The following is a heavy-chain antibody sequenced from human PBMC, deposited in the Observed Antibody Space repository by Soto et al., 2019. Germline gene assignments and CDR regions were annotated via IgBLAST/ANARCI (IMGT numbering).Heavy chain of an antibody. CDR3: AKDRQGSGPDFDL. CDR2: ISGSGGST. V-gene: IGHV3-23*01. CDR1: GFTFSSYA. Sequence: EVQLLESGGGLVQPGGSLRLSCAASGFTFSSYAMNWVRQAPGKGLEWVSGISGSGGSTYYADSVKGRFTISRDNSKNRVDLQMNSLRAEDTAVYYCAKDRQGSGPDFDLWGRGTLVTVSS. D-gene: IGHD3-10*01. J-gene: IGHJ2*01.